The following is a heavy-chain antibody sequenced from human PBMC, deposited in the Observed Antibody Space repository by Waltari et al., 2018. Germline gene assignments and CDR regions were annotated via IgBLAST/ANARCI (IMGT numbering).Heavy chain of an antibody. CDR1: GFTFSRYW. CDR3: SRSMVH. CDR2: IKEDGSEK. V-gene: IGHV3-7*03. D-gene: IGHD2-8*01. J-gene: IGHJ1*01. Sequence: EVQLVESGGGLVQPGGSLRRSFAASGFTFSRYWMSWVRQAPGKGLEWVANIKEDGSEKYYVDSVKGRFTISRDNAKNSVYLQMNSLRAEDTAVYYCSRSMVHWGQGTLVTVSS.